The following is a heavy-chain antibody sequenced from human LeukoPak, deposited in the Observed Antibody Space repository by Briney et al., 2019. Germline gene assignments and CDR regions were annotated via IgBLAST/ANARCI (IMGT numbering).Heavy chain of an antibody. D-gene: IGHD3-22*01. V-gene: IGHV3-21*04. J-gene: IGHJ4*02. CDR2: ISSSSSYI. CDR3: AKEVVAAYYDSSGKQFDY. CDR1: GFTFSSYS. Sequence: GGSLRLSCAASGFTFSSYSMNWVRQAPGKGLEWVSSISSSSSYIYYADSVKGRFTISRDNAKNSLYLQMNSLRAEDTAVYYCAKEVVAAYYDSSGKQFDYWGQGTLVTVSS.